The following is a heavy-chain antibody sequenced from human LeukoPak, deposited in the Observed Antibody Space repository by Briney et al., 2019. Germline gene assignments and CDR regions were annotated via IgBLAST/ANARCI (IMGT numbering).Heavy chain of an antibody. CDR1: GYSISSGYY. Sequence: SETLSLTCTVSGYSISSGYYWGWIRQPPGKGLEWIGYIYYSGSTNYNPSLKSRVTISVDTSKNQFSLKLSSVTAADTAVYYCARGAAGTSWFDPWGQGTLVTVSS. V-gene: IGHV4-61*01. J-gene: IGHJ5*02. D-gene: IGHD6-13*01. CDR2: IYYSGST. CDR3: ARGAAGTSWFDP.